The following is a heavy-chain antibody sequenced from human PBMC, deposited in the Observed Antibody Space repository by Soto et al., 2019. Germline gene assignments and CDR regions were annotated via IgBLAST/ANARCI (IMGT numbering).Heavy chain of an antibody. V-gene: IGHV3-21*01. J-gene: IGHJ6*02. CDR2: ISSSSSYI. D-gene: IGHD3-3*01. CDR1: GFTFSEYG. Sequence: PGGSLRLSCAASGFTFSEYGMNWVRQAPGKGLEWVSSISSSSSYIYYADSVKGRFTISRDNAKNSLYLQMNSLRAEDTAVYYCAGGGPNSDFWSGYYMYVWGQGTTVTVSS. CDR3: AGGGPNSDFWSGYYMYV.